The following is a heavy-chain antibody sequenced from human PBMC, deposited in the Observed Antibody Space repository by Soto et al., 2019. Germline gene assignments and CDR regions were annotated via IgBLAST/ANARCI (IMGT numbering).Heavy chain of an antibody. D-gene: IGHD3-10*01. CDR3: ARTYYYGSGTHYRFVP. CDR1: GYTFSSYG. J-gene: IGHJ5*02. CDR2: INNYSGNT. V-gene: IGHV1-18*01. Sequence: QVEVVQSGAEVKKPGASVKVSCETSGYTFSSYGTNWVRQAPGHGLEWMGWINNYSGNTKYAQRFQGRITMSTDTSTSTAYMEVRSLTYDDTAVYYCARTYYYGSGTHYRFVPWGQGTLVTVSS.